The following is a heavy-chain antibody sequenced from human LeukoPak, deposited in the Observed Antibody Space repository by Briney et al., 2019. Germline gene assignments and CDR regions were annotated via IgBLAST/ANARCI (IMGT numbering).Heavy chain of an antibody. Sequence: SETLSLTCTVSGGSISSYYWSWIRQPAGKGLEWIGRINSSGGTTYNPSLKSRVTMSVDTSKNQFSLTLTSVTAADTAVSYCAGHGSRPTRTYSYFYPMDVWGQGTTVTVSS. CDR1: GGSISSYY. J-gene: IGHJ6*02. V-gene: IGHV4-4*07. D-gene: IGHD3-10*01. CDR2: INSSGGT. CDR3: AGHGSRPTRTYSYFYPMDV.